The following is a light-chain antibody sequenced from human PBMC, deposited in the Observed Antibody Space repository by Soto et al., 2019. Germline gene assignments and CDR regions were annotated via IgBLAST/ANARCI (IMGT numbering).Light chain of an antibody. J-gene: IGKJ1*01. V-gene: IGKV4-1*01. CDR1: QSVLYSSNNQNY. Sequence: DIVMTQSPDSLAVSLGERATINCKSSQSVLYSSNNQNYLAWYQQKPGQPPKLLIYWASTRKSGVPDRFSGSGSGTDFTLTISSLQAEDVAVYYCQQYYSSLWTFGQGTKVEIK. CDR2: WAS. CDR3: QQYYSSLWT.